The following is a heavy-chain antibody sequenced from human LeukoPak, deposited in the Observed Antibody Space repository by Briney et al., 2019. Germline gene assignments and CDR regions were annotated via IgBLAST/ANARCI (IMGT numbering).Heavy chain of an antibody. V-gene: IGHV3-23*01. Sequence: GGSLRLSCAASGFTFSSYAMSWVREAPGKGLEWVSAISGSGGSTYYADSVKGRFTISRDNSKNTLYLQMNSLRAEDTAVYYCAKDRHDYGDPFDYWGQGTLVTVSS. J-gene: IGHJ4*02. D-gene: IGHD4-17*01. CDR3: AKDRHDYGDPFDY. CDR2: ISGSGGST. CDR1: GFTFSSYA.